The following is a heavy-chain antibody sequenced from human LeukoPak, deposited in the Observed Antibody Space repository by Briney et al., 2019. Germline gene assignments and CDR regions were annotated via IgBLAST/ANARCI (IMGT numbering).Heavy chain of an antibody. J-gene: IGHJ4*02. CDR2: IYSGGNT. Sequence: GGSLRLSCAASGLTVSSNCMSWVRQAPGKGLEWVSFIYSGGNTYYADSVKGRFTISRDNSKNTVHLQMNSLRAEDTALYYCAREGGIAVADKGLDYWGQGTLVTVSS. D-gene: IGHD6-19*01. CDR1: GLTVSSNC. V-gene: IGHV3-53*01. CDR3: AREGGIAVADKGLDY.